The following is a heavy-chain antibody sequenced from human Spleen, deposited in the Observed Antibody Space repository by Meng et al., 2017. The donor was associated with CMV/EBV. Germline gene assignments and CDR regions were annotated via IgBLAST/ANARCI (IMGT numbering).Heavy chain of an antibody. CDR3: AREWATVTYYYYYGMDV. CDR2: ISSSGSTI. V-gene: IGHV3-48*03. J-gene: IGHJ6*02. CDR1: GFTFSSYE. D-gene: IGHD4-11*01. Sequence: GESLKISCAASGFTFSSYEMNWVRQAPGKGLEWVSYISSSGSTIYYADSVKGRFTISRDNAKNSLYLQMNSLRAEDTAVYYCAREWATVTYYYYYGMDVWGQGTTVTVSS.